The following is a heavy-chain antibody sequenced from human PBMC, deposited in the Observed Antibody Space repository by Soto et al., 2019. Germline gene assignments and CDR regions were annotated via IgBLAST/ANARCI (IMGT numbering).Heavy chain of an antibody. CDR3: STLGCNNAYLSC. J-gene: IGHJ1*01. D-gene: IGHD3-16*01. CDR1: GFTFDDYV. V-gene: IGHV3-9*01. CDR2: ISWNSNSV. Sequence: PGGSLRLSCAASGFTFDDYVMHWVRQAPGRGLEWVSGISWNSNSVDYADSVKGRFTISRDNAKNSLYLQMNSLRVEDTALYYCSTLGCNNAYLSCWGQRTVVTVSS.